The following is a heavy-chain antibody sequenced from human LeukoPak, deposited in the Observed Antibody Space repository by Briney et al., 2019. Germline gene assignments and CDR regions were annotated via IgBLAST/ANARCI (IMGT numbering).Heavy chain of an antibody. CDR3: AREKAGSGWRDWFDP. J-gene: IGHJ5*02. V-gene: IGHV4-61*01. CDR2: IYYTGST. Sequence: PSETLSLTCTVSSDSVGSGSYYWSWIRQPPGKGLEWIGYIYYTGSTSYNPSLKSRLTISVDTSKNQFSLKLSSVTAADTAVYYCAREKAGSGWRDWFDPWGQGTLVTVSS. CDR1: SDSVGSGSYY. D-gene: IGHD6-19*01.